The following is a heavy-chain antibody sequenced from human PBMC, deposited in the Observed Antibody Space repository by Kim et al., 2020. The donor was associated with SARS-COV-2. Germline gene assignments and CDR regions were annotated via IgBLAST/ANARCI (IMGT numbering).Heavy chain of an antibody. Sequence: ASVKVSCKASGYTFTSYYMHWVRQAPGQGLEWMGIINPSGGSTSYAQKFQGRVTMTRDTSTSTVYMELSSLRSEDTAVYYCARDPGRWLQPYYYYGMDVWGQGTTVTVSS. CDR2: INPSGGST. D-gene: IGHD5-12*01. CDR3: ARDPGRWLQPYYYYGMDV. J-gene: IGHJ6*02. V-gene: IGHV1-46*01. CDR1: GYTFTSYY.